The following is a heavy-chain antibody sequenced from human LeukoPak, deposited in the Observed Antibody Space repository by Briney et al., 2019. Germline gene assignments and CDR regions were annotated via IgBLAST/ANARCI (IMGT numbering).Heavy chain of an antibody. Sequence: ASAKVSCKASGYTFTSYDINWVRQATGQGLEWMGRMNPNSGNTGYAQKFQGRVTMTRNTSISTAYMELSSLRSEDTAVYYCALGYCSSTSCYSPKYYYYYYGMDVWGQGTTVTVSS. CDR1: GYTFTSYD. CDR3: ALGYCSSTSCYSPKYYYYYYGMDV. J-gene: IGHJ6*02. CDR2: MNPNSGNT. V-gene: IGHV1-8*01. D-gene: IGHD2-2*01.